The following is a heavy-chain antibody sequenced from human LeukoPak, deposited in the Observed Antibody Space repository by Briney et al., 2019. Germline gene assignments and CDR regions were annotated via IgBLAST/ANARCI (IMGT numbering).Heavy chain of an antibody. J-gene: IGHJ6*03. CDR3: ARDPTYYDILTGYYPSMDV. CDR1: GFTFSEYT. CDR2: ITSSSRYI. V-gene: IGHV3-21*01. D-gene: IGHD3-9*01. Sequence: GGSLRLSCAASGFTFSEYTMNWVRQAPGKGLEWVSCITSSSRYIYYADSVKGRFTISRDNAKNSLYLQMNSLRAEDTAVYYCARDPTYYDILTGYYPSMDVWGKGTTVTISS.